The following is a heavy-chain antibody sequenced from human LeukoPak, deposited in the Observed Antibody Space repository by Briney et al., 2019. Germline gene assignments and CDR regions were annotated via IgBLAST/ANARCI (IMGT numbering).Heavy chain of an antibody. V-gene: IGHV4-39*07. CDR3: ASGILWSKSGFDP. CDR2: IYYSGST. D-gene: IGHD2-21*01. J-gene: IGHJ5*02. Sequence: SETLSLTCTVSGGSISSSSYYWGWTRQPPGKGLEWIGSIYYSGSTYYNPSLKSRVTISVDTSKNQFSLKLSSVTAADTAVYYCASGILWSKSGFDPWGQGTLVTVSS. CDR1: GGSISSSSYY.